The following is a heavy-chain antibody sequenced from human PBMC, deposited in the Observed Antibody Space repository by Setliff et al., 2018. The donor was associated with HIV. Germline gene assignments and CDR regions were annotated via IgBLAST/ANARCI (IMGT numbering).Heavy chain of an antibody. CDR1: GYTFTNYA. J-gene: IGHJ6*02. CDR3: ARDSGDDYSDYYYYGMDV. Sequence: ASVKVSCKASGYTFTNYAMHWVRQAPGQRLEWMGWINAGNGDTKYSQKFQGRVTSTWDTSASTAYMELSSLRSEDTALYYCARDSGDDYSDYYYYGMDVWGQGTTVTVSS. V-gene: IGHV1-3*01. CDR2: INAGNGDT. D-gene: IGHD4-4*01.